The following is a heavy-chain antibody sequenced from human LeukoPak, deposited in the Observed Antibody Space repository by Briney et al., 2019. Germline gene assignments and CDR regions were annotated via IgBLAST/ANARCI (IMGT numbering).Heavy chain of an antibody. V-gene: IGHV4-4*07. CDR2: IYTSGST. CDR1: GGSISSYY. D-gene: IGHD3-3*01. CDR3: ARDKDDFWSGYPMDV. J-gene: IGHJ6*04. Sequence: SETLSLTCTVSGGSISSYYWSWIRQPAGKGLEWIGRIYTSGSTNYNPSLKSRVTMSVDTSKNQFSLKLSSVTAADTAVYYCARDKDDFWSGYPMDVWGKGTTVTVSS.